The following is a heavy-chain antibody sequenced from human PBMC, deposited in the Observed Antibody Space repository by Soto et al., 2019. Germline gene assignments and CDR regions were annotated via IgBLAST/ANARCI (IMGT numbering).Heavy chain of an antibody. CDR2: IYYSGST. CDR1: GGSISSGGYY. V-gene: IGHV4-31*03. Sequence: QVQLQESGPGLVKPSQTLSLTCTVSGGSISSGGYYGSWIRRHPGKGREWIGYIYYSGSTYYNPSLKSRVTISVDTSKNQFSLKLSSVTAADTAVYYCARGSYNWKNGEFRWFDPWGQGTLVTVSS. CDR3: ARGSYNWKNGEFRWFDP. J-gene: IGHJ5*02. D-gene: IGHD1-20*01.